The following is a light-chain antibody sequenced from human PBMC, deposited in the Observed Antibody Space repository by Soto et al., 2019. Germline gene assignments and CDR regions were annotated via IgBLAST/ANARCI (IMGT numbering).Light chain of an antibody. CDR3: SSYTSSGTRV. V-gene: IGLV2-14*01. CDR2: EVS. Sequence: QSVLTQPASVSGSPGQSITISCTGTSSDVGGYNYVSWYQQHPGKAPKLMIYEVSNRPSGVSNRVSGSKSGNTASLTISGLQAEDEADYYCSSYTSSGTRVFGTGTKVTVL. CDR1: SSDVGGYNY. J-gene: IGLJ1*01.